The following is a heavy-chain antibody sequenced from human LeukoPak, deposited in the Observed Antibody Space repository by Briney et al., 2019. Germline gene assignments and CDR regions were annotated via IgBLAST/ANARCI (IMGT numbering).Heavy chain of an antibody. CDR3: ANLFETYYYGSGSYPALDY. Sequence: GGSLRLSCAASGFTFSSYWMSWVRQAPGKGLEWVANIKQDGSEKYYVDSVKGRFTISRDNAKNSLYLQMNSLRAEDTAVYYCANLFETYYYGSGSYPALDYWGQGTLVTVSS. CDR2: IKQDGSEK. V-gene: IGHV3-7*01. J-gene: IGHJ4*02. D-gene: IGHD3-10*01. CDR1: GFTFSSYW.